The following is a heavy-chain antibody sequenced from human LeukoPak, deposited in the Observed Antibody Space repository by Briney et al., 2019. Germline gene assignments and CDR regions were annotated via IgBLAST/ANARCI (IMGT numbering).Heavy chain of an antibody. J-gene: IGHJ5*02. CDR1: GFAFSNYA. CDR3: ARDHLGGFDP. V-gene: IGHV3-21*01. CDR2: ISSSSSYI. Sequence: GGSLRLSCSASGFAFSNYAMHWVRQAPGKGLQWVSSISSSSSYIYYADSVKGRFTISRDNAKNSLYLQMNSLRAEDTAVYYCARDHLGGFDPWGQGTLVTVPS.